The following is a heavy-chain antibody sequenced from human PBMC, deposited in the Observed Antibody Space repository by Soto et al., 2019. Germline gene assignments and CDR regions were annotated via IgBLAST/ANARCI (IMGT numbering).Heavy chain of an antibody. Sequence: ASVKVSCKASGYTFTSFDINWVRQAPGQGLEWMGWMNPATGNTGYAQKFQGRVTMTRNTSINTAYMELSSLRSDDTAVYYCARTTHERYCSSTSCPRDAFDIWGQGTMVTVSS. CDR3: ARTTHERYCSSTSCPRDAFDI. CDR2: MNPATGNT. J-gene: IGHJ3*02. CDR1: GYTFTSFD. V-gene: IGHV1-8*01. D-gene: IGHD2-2*01.